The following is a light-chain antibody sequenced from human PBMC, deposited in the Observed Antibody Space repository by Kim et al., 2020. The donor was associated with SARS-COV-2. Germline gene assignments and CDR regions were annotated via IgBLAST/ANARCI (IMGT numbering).Light chain of an antibody. J-gene: IGKJ5*01. V-gene: IGKV3-20*01. Sequence: LSPGERPALACRARQSVNSNSVGWYQHKPSQAPRLLIYGASNRAAGIPDRFSGGGSGTDFTLTISRLEPEDFAVYCCQQYGFLITFGQGTRLEIK. CDR3: QQYGFLIT. CDR2: GAS. CDR1: QSVNSNS.